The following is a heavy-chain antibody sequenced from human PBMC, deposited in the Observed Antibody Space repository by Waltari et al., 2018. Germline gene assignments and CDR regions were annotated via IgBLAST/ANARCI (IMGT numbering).Heavy chain of an antibody. V-gene: IGHV1-46*01. CDR1: GYTFTSYY. CDR2: MNSGGDTT. CDR3: ARLGITMTPDY. Sequence: QVQLVQSGAELTKPGASVTLSCKESGYTFTSYYIQWVRQAPGQGLEWMGVMNSGGDTTIYAQKFQGRVTMTRDTSTSTVYMELSSLRSEDTAVYYCARLGITMTPDYWGQGTLVTVSS. J-gene: IGHJ4*02.